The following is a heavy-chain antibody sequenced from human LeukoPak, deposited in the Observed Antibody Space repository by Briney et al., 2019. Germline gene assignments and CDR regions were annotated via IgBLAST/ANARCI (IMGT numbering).Heavy chain of an antibody. CDR2: ISSSSSYI. J-gene: IGHJ3*02. D-gene: IGHD3-3*01. Sequence: GGSLRLSCAASGFTFSSYSMNWVRQAPGKGLEWVSSISSSSSYIYYADSVKGRFTISGDNAKNSLYLQMNSLRAEDTAVYYCAREGPVLRFLEWLWDAFDIWGQGTMVTVSS. CDR1: GFTFSSYS. CDR3: AREGPVLRFLEWLWDAFDI. V-gene: IGHV3-21*01.